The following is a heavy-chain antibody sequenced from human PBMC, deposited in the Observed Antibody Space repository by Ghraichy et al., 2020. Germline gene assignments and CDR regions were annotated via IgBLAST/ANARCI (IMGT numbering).Heavy chain of an antibody. CDR2: INGDGTSI. J-gene: IGHJ4*02. Sequence: GGSLRLSCVASEFTFSNFWMYWVRQVPGKGPVWLSRINGDGTSIDYADPARGRFTISRDNAKNTLYLQMHSQRVDDTAVYYCGRMNTAWSPDYWGQGTLVTVSS. D-gene: IGHD1/OR15-1a*01. CDR1: EFTFSNFW. CDR3: GRMNTAWSPDY. V-gene: IGHV3-74*01.